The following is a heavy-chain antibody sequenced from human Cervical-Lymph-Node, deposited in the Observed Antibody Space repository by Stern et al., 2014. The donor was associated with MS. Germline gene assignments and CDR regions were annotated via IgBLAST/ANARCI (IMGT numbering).Heavy chain of an antibody. J-gene: IGHJ4*02. Sequence: QITLKESGPTLVKPTQTLTLTCTFSGFSLSTTGVGVAWIRQPPGKALEWLALIYWDDDKRYSPSLRSRLTITKDTSKNQVVLTLTNMDPVDTATYFCAHSTWDTSGYDYWGQGTLVTVSS. V-gene: IGHV2-5*02. CDR1: GFSLSTTGVG. CDR2: IYWDDDK. CDR3: AHSTWDTSGYDY. D-gene: IGHD5-12*01.